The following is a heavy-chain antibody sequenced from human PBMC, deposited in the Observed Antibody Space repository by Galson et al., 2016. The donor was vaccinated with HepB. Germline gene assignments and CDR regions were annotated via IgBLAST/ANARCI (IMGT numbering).Heavy chain of an antibody. CDR1: GFTLSSFS. Sequence: SLRLSCAASGFTLSSFSTNWVRQAPGKGLEWVSSITSRSSHIFYADSVKGRFTVSRDNAKNSLHLQLNSLRADDTAVYYCATGGQRYFEHWGQGTLVSVSS. J-gene: IGHJ1*01. D-gene: IGHD6-25*01. CDR3: ATGGQRYFEH. V-gene: IGHV3-21*04. CDR2: ITSRSSHI.